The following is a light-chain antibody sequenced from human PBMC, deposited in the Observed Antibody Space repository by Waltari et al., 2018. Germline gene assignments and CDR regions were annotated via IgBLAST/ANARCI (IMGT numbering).Light chain of an antibody. Sequence: QSALTQPASVSGSPGQSITISCTGTSSDVGSYNLVSWYQQHPGKAPKLMIYEGNKRPSGVSNRFSGSKSGNTASLTISGLQAEDEVDYYCCSYAGSSTFVFGTGTKVTVL. CDR1: SSDVGSYNL. CDR2: EGN. J-gene: IGLJ1*01. CDR3: CSYAGSSTFV. V-gene: IGLV2-23*01.